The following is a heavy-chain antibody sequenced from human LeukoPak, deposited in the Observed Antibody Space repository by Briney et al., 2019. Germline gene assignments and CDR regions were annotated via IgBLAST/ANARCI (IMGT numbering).Heavy chain of an antibody. CDR3: ARDAFWTVYRFDY. CDR1: GYIFTSYA. V-gene: IGHV1-69*05. D-gene: IGHD3/OR15-3a*01. CDR2: IIPMFGSV. Sequence: GASVKVSCKASGYIFTSYAMHWVRQAPGQGLEWMGGIIPMFGSVNYAQKFQGRVTITTDESTDTAYMELSSLRSEDTALYYCARDAFWTVYRFDYWGQGTLVTVSS. J-gene: IGHJ4*02.